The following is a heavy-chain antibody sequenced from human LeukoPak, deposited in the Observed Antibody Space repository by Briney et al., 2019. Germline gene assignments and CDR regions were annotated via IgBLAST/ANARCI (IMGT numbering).Heavy chain of an antibody. V-gene: IGHV1-18*01. J-gene: IGHJ3*02. CDR1: GYTFTSYG. Sequence: APVKVSCKASGYTFTSYGISWVRQAPGQGVEWMGWISAYNGNTNYAQKLQGRVTMTTDTSTSTAYMELRSLRSDDTAVYYCASPTETTVDAFDIWGQGTMVTVSS. CDR3: ASPTETTVDAFDI. D-gene: IGHD4-17*01. CDR2: ISAYNGNT.